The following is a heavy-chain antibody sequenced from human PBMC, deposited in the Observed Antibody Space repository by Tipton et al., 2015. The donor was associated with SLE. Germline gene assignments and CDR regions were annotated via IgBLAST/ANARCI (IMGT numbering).Heavy chain of an antibody. CDR3: AKVRSEFYTSVAGMDA. V-gene: IGHV3-30*02. CDR1: GFTFSRFG. D-gene: IGHD4-11*01. Sequence: QLVQSGGGLIQPGGSLRLSCVASGFTFSRFGIHWVRQAPGKGLEWVAFIRFDGSIKKYTDSVEGRFTISRDNSKSTLYLQMSSLRAEDTAVYYCAKVRSEFYTSVAGMDAWGQGTTVTVSS. J-gene: IGHJ6*02. CDR2: IRFDGSIK.